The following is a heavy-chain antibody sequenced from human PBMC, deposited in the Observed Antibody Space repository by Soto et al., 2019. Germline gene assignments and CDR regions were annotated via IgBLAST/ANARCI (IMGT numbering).Heavy chain of an antibody. CDR1: GYTFTGYY. Sequence: ASVKVSCKASGYTFTGYYMHWVRQAPGQGLEWMGWINPNSGGTNYAQKFQGWVTMTRDTSMSTAYMELSRLRSDDTAVYYCARGPDLGYCSGGSCYSQYYYGMEVWGQGTTVTVSS. V-gene: IGHV1-2*04. D-gene: IGHD2-15*01. J-gene: IGHJ6*02. CDR3: ARGPDLGYCSGGSCYSQYYYGMEV. CDR2: INPNSGGT.